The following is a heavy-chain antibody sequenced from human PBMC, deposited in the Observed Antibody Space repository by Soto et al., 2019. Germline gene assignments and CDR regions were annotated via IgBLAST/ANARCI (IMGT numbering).Heavy chain of an antibody. CDR1: GFTFSSYS. CDR3: ARDGARFYGSGSYYDY. V-gene: IGHV3-48*02. CDR2: ISSSSSTI. J-gene: IGHJ4*02. Sequence: EVQLVESGGGLVQPGGSLRLSCAASGFTFSSYSMNWVRQAPGKGLEGVSYISSSSSTIYYADSVKGRFTISRDNAKNSLYLQMNRLRDEDTAVYYCARDGARFYGSGSYYDYWGQGTLVTVSA. D-gene: IGHD3-10*01.